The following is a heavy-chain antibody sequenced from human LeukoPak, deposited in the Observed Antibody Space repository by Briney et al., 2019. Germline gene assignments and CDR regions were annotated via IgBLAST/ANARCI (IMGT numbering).Heavy chain of an antibody. V-gene: IGHV3-48*03. J-gene: IGHJ4*02. D-gene: IGHD3-3*02. CDR3: ATLTFSRTWYIDY. Sequence: GGSLRLSCAASGFTFRNYEMNWVRQAPGKGLEWISYTSGSGSTIYYADSVKGRFTLPRDNAKNSLYLQMNSLRAEDTAVYYCATLTFSRTWYIDYWGQGTLVTVSS. CDR1: GFTFRNYE. CDR2: TSGSGSTI.